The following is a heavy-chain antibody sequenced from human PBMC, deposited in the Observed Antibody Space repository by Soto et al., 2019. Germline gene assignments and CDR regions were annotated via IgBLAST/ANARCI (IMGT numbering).Heavy chain of an antibody. Sequence: QVQLAESGGGVVQPWRSLRVSCAASGFTFSSHGMHWVRQAPGKGLEWVAVIWYDGSNKYYGESVKGRFIISRDNSKNTVDLQMNSLRAEDTAIYYCARWGPDKVLDYWGQGTLVTVSS. D-gene: IGHD3-16*01. CDR1: GFTFSSHG. J-gene: IGHJ4*02. CDR3: ARWGPDKVLDY. CDR2: IWYDGSNK. V-gene: IGHV3-33*01.